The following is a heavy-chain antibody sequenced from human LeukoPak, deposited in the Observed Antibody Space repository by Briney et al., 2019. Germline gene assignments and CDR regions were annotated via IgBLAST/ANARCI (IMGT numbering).Heavy chain of an antibody. D-gene: IGHD1-14*01. J-gene: IGHJ3*02. Sequence: GGSLRLSCAASGFTFSSYWMSWVRQAPGKGLEWVANIKQDGSEKYYVDSVKGRFTISRDNAKNSLYLQINSLRAEDTAVYYCARVLYNLDAFDIWCQGTMVTVSS. CDR1: GFTFSSYW. CDR3: ARVLYNLDAFDI. V-gene: IGHV3-7*03. CDR2: IKQDGSEK.